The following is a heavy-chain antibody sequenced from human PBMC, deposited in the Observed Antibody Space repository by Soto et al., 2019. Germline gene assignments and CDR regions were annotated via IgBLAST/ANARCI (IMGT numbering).Heavy chain of an antibody. V-gene: IGHV3-23*01. D-gene: IGHD3-9*01. J-gene: IGHJ4*02. CDR1: GFTPTTTP. Sequence: GGSLRLSCSGSGFTPTTTPLSWVRQSPGKGLEWVSTISGTASRTYYVDSVKGRFFISRDNSRNTVTLQMHNLTVDDTAVYYCATSFRYFDNWGQGARVTVSS. CDR2: ISGTASRT. CDR3: ATSFRYFDN.